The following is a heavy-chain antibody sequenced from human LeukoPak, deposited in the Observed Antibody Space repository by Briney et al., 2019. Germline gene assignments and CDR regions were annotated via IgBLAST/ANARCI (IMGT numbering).Heavy chain of an antibody. D-gene: IGHD1-26*01. V-gene: IGHV3-74*01. J-gene: IGHJ4*02. CDR3: ARDLTGAVFDF. CDR1: GFTFSSYW. Sequence: PGGSLRLSCAASGFTFSSYWMHWVRQAPGKGLVCASRITSDGSSTSYADSVRGRFTIYRDNAKNTVYLQMNSLRPEDTAVYYCARDLTGAVFDFWGQGTLVTVSS. CDR2: ITSDGSST.